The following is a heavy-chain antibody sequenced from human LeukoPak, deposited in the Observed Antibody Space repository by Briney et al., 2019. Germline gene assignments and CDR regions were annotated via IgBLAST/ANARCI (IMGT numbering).Heavy chain of an antibody. CDR1: GYTFTSYD. V-gene: IGHV1-8*01. J-gene: IGHJ5*02. CDR3: ARGSVGFGELLRFDP. CDR2: MNPNSGNT. Sequence: ASVKVFCKASGYTFTSYDINWVRQATGQGLEWMGWMNPNSGNTGYAQKFQGRVTMTRNTSISTAYMELSSLRSEDTAVYYCARGSVGFGELLRFDPWGQGTLVTVSS. D-gene: IGHD3-10*01.